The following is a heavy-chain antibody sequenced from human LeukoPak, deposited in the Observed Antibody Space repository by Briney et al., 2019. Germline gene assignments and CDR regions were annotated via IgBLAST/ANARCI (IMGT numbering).Heavy chain of an antibody. CDR3: ANLYRGVVRGVMFMDV. D-gene: IGHD3-10*01. CDR1: GFTSSSYG. CDR2: ISYDGSNK. J-gene: IGHJ6*02. Sequence: PGGSLRLSCAASGFTSSSYGMHWVRQAPGKGLEWVAVISYDGSNKYYADSVKGRFTISRDNSKNTLYLQMNSLRAEGTAVYYCANLYRGVVRGVMFMDVWGQGTTVTVSS. V-gene: IGHV3-30*18.